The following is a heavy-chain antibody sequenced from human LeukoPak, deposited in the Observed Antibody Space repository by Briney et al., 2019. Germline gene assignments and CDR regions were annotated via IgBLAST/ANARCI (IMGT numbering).Heavy chain of an antibody. CDR2: ISSTGSTI. J-gene: IGHJ4*02. V-gene: IGHV3-48*01. Sequence: GGSLRLSCAASGFTFSSYSMNWVRQAPGKGLEWVSYISSTGSTIYYADSVRGRFTISRDNAKNSLYLQMNSLRAEDTGLYYCNAGLEYWGQGTLVTVSS. D-gene: IGHD3/OR15-3a*01. CDR3: NAGLEY. CDR1: GFTFSSYS.